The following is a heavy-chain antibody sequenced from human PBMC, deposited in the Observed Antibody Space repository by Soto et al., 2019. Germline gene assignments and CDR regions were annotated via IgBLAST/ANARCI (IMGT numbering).Heavy chain of an antibody. D-gene: IGHD6-6*01. CDR1: GGAFNNYG. Sequence: QVELVQSGAEVKKPGSSVRVSCKASGGAFNNYGFTWVRQASGQGLEWMGQIIPLFSTTHYAQKFRGRVSITADGSTSTVHMELSSLTSEDTAVYYCARDGNLSSSYGDFDYWGQGTLVIVSS. CDR3: ARDGNLSSSYGDFDY. V-gene: IGHV1-69*01. J-gene: IGHJ4*02. CDR2: IIPLFSTT.